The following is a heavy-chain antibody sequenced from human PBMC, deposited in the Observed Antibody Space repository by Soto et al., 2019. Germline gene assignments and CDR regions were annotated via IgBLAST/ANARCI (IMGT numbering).Heavy chain of an antibody. V-gene: IGHV3-30*04. CDR1: GFTFSSYA. CDR3: AKDDCSGGSCYY. J-gene: IGHJ4*02. D-gene: IGHD2-15*01. Sequence: QVQLVESGGGVVQPGRSLRLSCAASGFTFSSYAMHWVRQAPGKGLEWVAVISYDGSNKYYADSVKGRFTISRDNSKNTLYLQMNSLRAEDTAVYYCAKDDCSGGSCYYWGQGTLVTVSS. CDR2: ISYDGSNK.